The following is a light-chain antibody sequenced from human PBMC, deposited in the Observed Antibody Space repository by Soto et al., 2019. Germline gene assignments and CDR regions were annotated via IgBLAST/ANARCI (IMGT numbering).Light chain of an antibody. J-gene: IGLJ3*02. CDR2: EVS. Sequence: QSALTQPVSVSGSPGQSITISCTGSSSDVGAYRYVSWFQQHPGRAPKLIIYEVSNRPSGVSDRFSGSKSDNTASLTISGLKAEDEADYHCSSYTTTTAWVFGGGTKLTVL. V-gene: IGLV2-14*01. CDR1: SSDVGAYRY. CDR3: SSYTTTTAWV.